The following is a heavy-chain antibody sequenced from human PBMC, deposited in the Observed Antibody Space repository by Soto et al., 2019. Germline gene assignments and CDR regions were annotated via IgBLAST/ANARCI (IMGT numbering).Heavy chain of an antibody. CDR2: INAGNGNT. CDR3: ARSTMVRGVTP. J-gene: IGHJ5*02. Sequence: GASVKVSCKASGYTFTSYAMHWVRQAPGQRLEWMGWINAGNGNTKYSQKFQGRVTITRDTSASTAYMELSSLRSEETAVYYCARSTMVRGVTPWGQGTLVTVSS. V-gene: IGHV1-3*01. CDR1: GYTFTSYA. D-gene: IGHD3-10*01.